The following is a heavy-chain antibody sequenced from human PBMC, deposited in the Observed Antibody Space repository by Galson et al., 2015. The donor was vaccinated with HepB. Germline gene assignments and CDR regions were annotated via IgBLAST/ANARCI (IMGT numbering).Heavy chain of an antibody. D-gene: IGHD1-26*01. V-gene: IGHV4-34*01. J-gene: IGHJ5*02. CDR1: GGSFSGYY. CDR3: ARSLQWAVFEWELLRGWFDP. CDR2: INHSGST. Sequence: ETLSLTCAVYGGSFSGYYWSWIRQPPGKGLEWIGEINHSGSTNYNPSLKSRVTISVDTSKNQFSLKLSSVTAADTAVYYCARSLQWAVFEWELLRGWFDPWGQGTLVTVSS.